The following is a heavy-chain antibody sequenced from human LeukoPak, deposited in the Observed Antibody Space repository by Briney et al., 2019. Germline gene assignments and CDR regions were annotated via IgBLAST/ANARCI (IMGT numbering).Heavy chain of an antibody. CDR3: ARDCAPRGVITTCGAFDI. D-gene: IGHD3-22*01. V-gene: IGHV3-33*01. Sequence: GGSLRLSCAASGFTFSSYGMHWVRQAPGKGLEWVAVIWYDGSNKYYADSVKGRFPISRDNSKNTLYLQMNSLRAEDTAVYSCARDCAPRGVITTCGAFDIWGQGTMVTVSS. CDR1: GFTFSSYG. CDR2: IWYDGSNK. J-gene: IGHJ3*02.